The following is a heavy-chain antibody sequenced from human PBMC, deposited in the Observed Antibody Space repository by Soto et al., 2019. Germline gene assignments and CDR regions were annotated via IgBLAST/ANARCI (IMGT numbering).Heavy chain of an antibody. CDR1: GFPFSNFA. CDR2: ISGSGGST. D-gene: IGHD1-26*01. J-gene: IGHJ3*02. CDR3: AKDPVVGTRRAFDI. Sequence: GGSLRLSCAASGFPFSNFAMNWVRQAPGKGLEWVSAISGSGGSTYYADSVKGRFTISRDNSKNTLYLQMNSLRAEDTAVYYCAKDPVVGTRRAFDIWGQGTMVTV. V-gene: IGHV3-23*01.